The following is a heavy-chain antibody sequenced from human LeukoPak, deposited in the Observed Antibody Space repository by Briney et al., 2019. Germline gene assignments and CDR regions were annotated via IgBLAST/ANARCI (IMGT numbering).Heavy chain of an antibody. CDR1: GVTLSSYA. CDR3: ARRYYDTTGYAFDI. Sequence: GGSLRLSCAASGVTLSSYAMSWARQAPGKGLEWISCVGRDGSIHYADSVKGRITISRDNAKNSLFLQMNSLRAEDTAIYYCARRYYDTTGYAFDIWGQGTMVTVSS. J-gene: IGHJ3*02. V-gene: IGHV3-21*01. D-gene: IGHD3-22*01. CDR2: VGRDGSI.